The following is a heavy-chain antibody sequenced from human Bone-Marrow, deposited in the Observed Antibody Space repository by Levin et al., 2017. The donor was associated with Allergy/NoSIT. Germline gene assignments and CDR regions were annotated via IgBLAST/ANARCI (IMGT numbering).Heavy chain of an antibody. D-gene: IGHD3-3*01. Sequence: GASVKVSCKASGGTFSSNSINWVRQAPGQGLEWVGRIIPSWTRSIYAQNFQGRVTLSADTSTSTVYLELSSLTSDDTAVYYCARGPEIFGVVVLEYFQEWGQGTLVTVSS. CDR2: IIPSWTRS. V-gene: IGHV1-69*08. J-gene: IGHJ1*01. CDR3: ARGPEIFGVVVLEYFQE. CDR1: GGTFSSNS.